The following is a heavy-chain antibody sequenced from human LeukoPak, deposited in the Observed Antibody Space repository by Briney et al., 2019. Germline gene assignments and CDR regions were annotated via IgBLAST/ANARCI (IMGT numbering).Heavy chain of an antibody. Sequence: GGSLRRSCAASGCTFSSYAMHWVRQAPGRGLEWVAVISYDGSSKYYADSVKGRFTISRDNSKNTLYLQMNSLRAEDTAEYYCARGGAILGELSLSALKRKFDYWGQGTLVTVSS. CDR3: ARGGAILGELSLSALKRKFDY. V-gene: IGHV3-30*04. J-gene: IGHJ4*02. D-gene: IGHD3-16*02. CDR2: ISYDGSSK. CDR1: GCTFSSYA.